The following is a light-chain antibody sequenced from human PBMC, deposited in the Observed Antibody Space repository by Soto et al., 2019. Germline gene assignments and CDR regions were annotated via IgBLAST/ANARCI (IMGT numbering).Light chain of an antibody. Sequence: QSPHTLPVSAGGRETQSCMASQTVHSSLAWYQQKPGQAPRLLIYYASNRANSIPAWCIGSGSEPLFTSTSSTPEPEDFPDYHAQQRSNSPITHGQGTRLEIK. CDR3: QQRSNSPIT. J-gene: IGKJ5*01. CDR2: YAS. V-gene: IGKV3-11*01. CDR1: QTVHSS.